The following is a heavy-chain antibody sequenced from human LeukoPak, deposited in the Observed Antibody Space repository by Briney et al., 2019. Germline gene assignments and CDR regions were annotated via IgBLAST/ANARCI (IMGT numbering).Heavy chain of an antibody. CDR1: GGSFSGYY. CDR3: ARDCSGTSCYRYYYYYGMDV. Sequence: SETLSLTCAVYGGSFSGYYWSWIRQPPGKGLEWIGEINHSGSTNYNPSLKSRVTISVDTSKNQFSLKLSSVTAADTAVYYCARDCSGTSCYRYYYYYGMDVWGQGTTVTVSS. J-gene: IGHJ6*02. V-gene: IGHV4-34*01. D-gene: IGHD2-2*02. CDR2: INHSGST.